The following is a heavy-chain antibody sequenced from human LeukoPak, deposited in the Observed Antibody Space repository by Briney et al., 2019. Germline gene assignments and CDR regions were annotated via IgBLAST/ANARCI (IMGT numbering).Heavy chain of an antibody. CDR1: GITLSNYG. Sequence: GGSLRLSCAVAGITLSNYGMSWVRQAPGKGLEWVSVIYSGGSTYYADSVQGRFTISRDNPKNTLYLQMNSLRAEDTAVYFCAKRGVVIRVFLVGFHKEAYYFDSWGQGALVTVSS. CDR2: IYSGGST. V-gene: IGHV3-23*03. J-gene: IGHJ4*02. D-gene: IGHD3-10*01. CDR3: AKRGVVIRVFLVGFHKEAYYFDS.